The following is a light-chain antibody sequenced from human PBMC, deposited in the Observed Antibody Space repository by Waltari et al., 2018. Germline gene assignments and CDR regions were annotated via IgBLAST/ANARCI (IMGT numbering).Light chain of an antibody. J-gene: IGKJ1*01. CDR1: QSVTSSH. V-gene: IGKV3-20*01. Sequence: ETVLTQSPGTLSLSPGERATLSCRASQSVTSSHLAWYQQKPGQAPRPLIYGASSRATGIPDRFSGSGSGTDLTLTITRLEPEDFAVYYCQQYGNSPRTFGQGTEVEIK. CDR3: QQYGNSPRT. CDR2: GAS.